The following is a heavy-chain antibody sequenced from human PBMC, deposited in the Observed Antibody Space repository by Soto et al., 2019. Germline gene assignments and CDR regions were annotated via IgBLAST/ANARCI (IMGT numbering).Heavy chain of an antibody. CDR2: FSSSSSYI. CDR3: ARDYYGSGSYYKGDYYYYYGMDV. D-gene: IGHD3-10*01. J-gene: IGHJ6*02. CDR1: GFTFSSYI. Sequence: SLRLSCAASGFTFSSYIMNWVRQAPGNGLEWVSSFSSSSSYIYYADSVKGRFTISRDNAKNSLYLQMNSLRAEDTAVYYCARDYYGSGSYYKGDYYYYYGMDVWGQGTTVTVSS. V-gene: IGHV3-21*01.